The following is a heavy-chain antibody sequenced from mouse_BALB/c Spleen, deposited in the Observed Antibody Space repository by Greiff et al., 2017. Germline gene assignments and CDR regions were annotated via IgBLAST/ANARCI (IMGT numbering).Heavy chain of an antibody. D-gene: IGHD2-14*01. V-gene: IGHV1-7*01. Sequence: VQLQESGAELAKPGASVKMSCKASGYTFTSYWMHWVKQRPGQGLEWIGYINPSTGYTEYNQKFKDKATLTADKSSSTAYMQLSSLTSEDSAVYYCARSDRYRFAYWGQGTLVTVSA. CDR2: INPSTGYT. J-gene: IGHJ3*01. CDR3: ARSDRYRFAY. CDR1: GYTFTSYW.